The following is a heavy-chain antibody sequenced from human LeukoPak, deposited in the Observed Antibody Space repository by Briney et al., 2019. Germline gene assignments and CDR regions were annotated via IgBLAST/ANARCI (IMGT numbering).Heavy chain of an antibody. CDR1: GFTFSGYW. V-gene: IGHV3-48*04. D-gene: IGHD7-27*01. CDR2: ISSSGSTI. J-gene: IGHJ3*02. Sequence: GGSLRLSCTASGFTFSGYWMNWVRQAPGKGLEWVSYISSSGSTIYYADSVKGRFTISRDNAKNSLYLQMNSLRAEDTAVYYCARTNWGLGGAFDMWGQGTMVTVSS. CDR3: ARTNWGLGGAFDM.